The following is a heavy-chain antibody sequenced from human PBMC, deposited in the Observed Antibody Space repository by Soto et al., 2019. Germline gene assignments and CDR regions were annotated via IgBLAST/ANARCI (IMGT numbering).Heavy chain of an antibody. J-gene: IGHJ3*02. Sequence: PSETLSLTCAVYGGSFSGYYWSWIRQPPGKGLEWIGEINHSGSTNYNPSLKSRVTISVDTSKNQFSLKLSSVTAADTAVYYCARGRRQAFNGAGKAFDIWGQGTMVT. CDR3: ARGRRQAFNGAGKAFDI. V-gene: IGHV4-34*01. CDR1: GGSFSGYY. D-gene: IGHD2-8*01. CDR2: INHSGST.